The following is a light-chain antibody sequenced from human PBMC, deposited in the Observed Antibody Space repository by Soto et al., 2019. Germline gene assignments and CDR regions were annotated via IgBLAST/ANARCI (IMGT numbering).Light chain of an antibody. CDR1: QGVRND. CDR2: AAS. V-gene: IGKV1-6*01. CDR3: LQDYNYPRT. J-gene: IGKJ1*01. Sequence: AIQMTQSPSSLSASIGDRVTITRRASQGVRNDLAWYQQKPGKAPTVLIYAASTLQSGVPSRFSGSGSGTDFTLTINGLQPEDFATYYCLQDYNYPRTFGQGTKVEI.